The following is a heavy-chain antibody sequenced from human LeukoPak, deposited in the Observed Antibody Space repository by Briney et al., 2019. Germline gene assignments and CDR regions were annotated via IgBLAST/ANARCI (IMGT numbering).Heavy chain of an antibody. CDR3: ASYVVGPTLDY. J-gene: IGHJ4*02. V-gene: IGHV3-7*01. D-gene: IGHD1-26*01. CDR2: VNQGGTEK. Sequence: GGSLRLSCAASGFTFSSQWMSWVRQAPGKGLEWVANVNQGGTEKYYVDSVKGRFTISRDNAENSLYLQMNSLRAEDTAIYYCASYVVGPTLDYWGQGTLVTVSS. CDR1: GFTFSSQW.